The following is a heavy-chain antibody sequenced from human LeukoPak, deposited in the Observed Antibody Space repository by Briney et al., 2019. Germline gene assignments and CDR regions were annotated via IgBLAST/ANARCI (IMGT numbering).Heavy chain of an antibody. V-gene: IGHV3-23*01. Sequence: GGSLRLSCAASGFTFSSYAMSWVRQAPGKGLEWVSGISGDGISTYYADSVKGRFTISRDNSKNTLYLQMNSLRAEDTAVYYCAKGDWNDDAGAFDIWGQGTMVTVSS. CDR3: AKGDWNDDAGAFDI. CDR2: ISGDGIST. J-gene: IGHJ3*02. CDR1: GFTFSSYA. D-gene: IGHD1-1*01.